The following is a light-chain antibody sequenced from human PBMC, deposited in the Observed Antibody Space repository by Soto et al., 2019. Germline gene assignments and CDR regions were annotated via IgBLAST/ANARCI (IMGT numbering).Light chain of an antibody. CDR1: QRVRSNY. Sequence: EIVLTQSPGTLSLSSGERATLSCRASQRVRSNYLAWYQQKPGQAPRLLIYGASSRATGIPDRFGGSGSGTDFTLTISRQEPEDFAVYYCQQYASSPLTFGGGTKVEIK. CDR2: GAS. J-gene: IGKJ4*01. CDR3: QQYASSPLT. V-gene: IGKV3-20*01.